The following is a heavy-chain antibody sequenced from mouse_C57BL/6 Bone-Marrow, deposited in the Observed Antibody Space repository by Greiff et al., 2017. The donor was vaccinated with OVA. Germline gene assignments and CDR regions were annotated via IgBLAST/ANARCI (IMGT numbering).Heavy chain of an antibody. J-gene: IGHJ2*01. CDR2: IDPSDSYT. Sequence: QVQLQQSGAELVKPGASVKLSCKASGYTFTSYWMQWVKQRPGQGLEWIGEIDPSDSYTNYNQKFKGKATLTVDTSSSTSYMQLSSLTSEDSAVYYCARPLRSAIYGSSFNYWGQGTTLTVSS. CDR3: ARPLRSAIYGSSFNY. V-gene: IGHV1-50*01. CDR1: GYTFTSYW. D-gene: IGHD1-1*01.